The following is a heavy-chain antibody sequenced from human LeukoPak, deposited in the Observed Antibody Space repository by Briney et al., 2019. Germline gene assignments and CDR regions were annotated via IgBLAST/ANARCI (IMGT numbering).Heavy chain of an antibody. V-gene: IGHV3-48*04. J-gene: IGHJ4*02. CDR2: ISSTSSVI. CDR1: GFTFSSQT. Sequence: GGSLRLSCTASGFTFSSQTMNWVRQAPGKGLEWVSYISSTSSVIYYADSVKGRFTISRDSAKSSLYLQMNSLRAEDTAVYYCARNLPAADYWGQGTLVTVFS. D-gene: IGHD2-2*01. CDR3: ARNLPAADY.